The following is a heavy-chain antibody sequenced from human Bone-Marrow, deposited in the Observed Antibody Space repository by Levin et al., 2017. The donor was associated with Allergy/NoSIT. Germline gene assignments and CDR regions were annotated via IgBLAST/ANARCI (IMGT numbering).Heavy chain of an antibody. CDR3: ARDRICGGDCSYFDY. CDR2: IYYSGST. Sequence: SETLSLTCTVSGGSISSGGYYWSWIRQHPGTGLEWIGYIYYSGSTYYNPSLKSRVTISVDTSKNQFSLKLSSVTAADTAVYYCARDRICGGDCSYFDYWGQGTLVTVSS. J-gene: IGHJ4*02. V-gene: IGHV4-31*03. CDR1: GGSISSGGYY. D-gene: IGHD2-21*02.